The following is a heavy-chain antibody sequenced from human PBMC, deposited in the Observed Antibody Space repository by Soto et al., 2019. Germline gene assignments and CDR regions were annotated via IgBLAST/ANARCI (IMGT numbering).Heavy chain of an antibody. D-gene: IGHD3-22*01. V-gene: IGHV4-39*01. CDR2: IYYSGST. CDR3: ARQGYDSSGSCFDH. CDR1: GGSITGSTYY. J-gene: IGHJ4*02. Sequence: PSETLSLTCTVSGGSITGSTYYWGWLRQPPGKGLEWIGSIYYSGSTYYNPSLKSRVTLSIDTAKNQISLKLSSVTAADTAVYYCARQGYDSSGSCFDHWGQGTPVTVSS.